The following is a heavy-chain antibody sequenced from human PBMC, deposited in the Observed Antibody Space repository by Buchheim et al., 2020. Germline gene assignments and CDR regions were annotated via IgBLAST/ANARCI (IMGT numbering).Heavy chain of an antibody. Sequence: EVQLVESGGGLVKPGGSLRLSCAASGFTFSSYSMNWVRQAPGKGLEWVSSMSSSSSYIYYADSVKGRFTISRDNAKNSLYLQMNSLRAEDTAVYYCARDGASGGDTIFDYWGQGTL. CDR3: ARDGASGGDTIFDY. J-gene: IGHJ4*02. D-gene: IGHD2-21*02. CDR2: MSSSSSYI. CDR1: GFTFSSYS. V-gene: IGHV3-21*01.